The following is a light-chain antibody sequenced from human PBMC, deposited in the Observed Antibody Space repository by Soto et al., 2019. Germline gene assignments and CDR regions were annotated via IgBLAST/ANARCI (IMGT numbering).Light chain of an antibody. CDR2: GNS. CDR1: SSNIGAGYD. Sequence: QAVVTQPPSVSEAPGQRVTISCTGSSSNIGAGYDVHWYQQLPGTAPKLLIYGNSNRPSGVPDRFSGSKSGTSASLAITGLQAEDEADYYCQSYDSSLSGSTVFGGGTKLTVL. J-gene: IGLJ2*01. CDR3: QSYDSSLSGSTV. V-gene: IGLV1-40*01.